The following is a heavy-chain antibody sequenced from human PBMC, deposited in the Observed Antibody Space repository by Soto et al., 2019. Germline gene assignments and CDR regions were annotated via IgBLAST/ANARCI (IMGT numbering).Heavy chain of an antibody. V-gene: IGHV3-30-3*01. Sequence: GGSLRLSCAASGFTFSSYAMHWVRQAPGKGLEWVAVISYDGSNKYYADSVKGRFTISRDNSKNTLYLQTNSLRAEDTAVYYCARDPSRIRYGMDVWGQGTTVTVSS. D-gene: IGHD5-18*01. CDR2: ISYDGSNK. J-gene: IGHJ6*02. CDR1: GFTFSSYA. CDR3: ARDPSRIRYGMDV.